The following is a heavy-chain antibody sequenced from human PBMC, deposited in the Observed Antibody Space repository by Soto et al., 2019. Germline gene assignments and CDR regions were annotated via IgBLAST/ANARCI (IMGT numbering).Heavy chain of an antibody. CDR3: ASSKSDGYSSGWYRN. J-gene: IGHJ4*02. Sequence: SVKVSCKASGGTFSSYAISWVRQAPGQGLEWMGGIIPIFGTANYAQKFQGRVTITADESTSTAYMGLSSLRSEDTAVYYCASSKSDGYSSGWYRNWGQGTLVTVSS. CDR1: GGTFSSYA. CDR2: IIPIFGTA. V-gene: IGHV1-69*13. D-gene: IGHD6-19*01.